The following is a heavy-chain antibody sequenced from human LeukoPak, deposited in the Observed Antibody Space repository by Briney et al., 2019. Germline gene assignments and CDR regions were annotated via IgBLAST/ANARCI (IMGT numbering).Heavy chain of an antibody. D-gene: IGHD6-19*01. Sequence: SETLSLTCTVSGGSISSYYWSWIRQPPGKGLEWIGYIYYSGSTNYNPSLKSRVTISVDTSKNQFSLKLSSVTAADTAVYYCATAKIAVAGSPSFIDYWGQGTLVTVSS. CDR3: ATAKIAVAGSPSFIDY. J-gene: IGHJ4*02. V-gene: IGHV4-59*01. CDR1: GGSISSYY. CDR2: IYYSGST.